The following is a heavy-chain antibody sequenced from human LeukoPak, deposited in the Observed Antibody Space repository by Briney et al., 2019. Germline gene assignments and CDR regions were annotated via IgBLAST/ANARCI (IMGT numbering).Heavy chain of an antibody. CDR1: GGSVSSGTYY. CDR2: IYYSGST. V-gene: IGHV4-61*01. CDR3: ARELGGGYVGY. D-gene: IGHD2-15*01. Sequence: TTSETLSLTCTVSGGSVSSGTYYWSWIRQPPGKGLEWIGNIYYSGSTNFNPSLKSRVTISVDTSKNQFSLKLSSVSAADTAVYCCARELGGGYVGYWGQGTLVTVSS. J-gene: IGHJ4*02.